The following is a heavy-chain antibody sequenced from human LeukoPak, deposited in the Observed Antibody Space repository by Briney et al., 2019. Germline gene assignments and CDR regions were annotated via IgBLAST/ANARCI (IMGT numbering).Heavy chain of an antibody. CDR3: ARDLLVRGIMRDY. Sequence: GASVKVSCKASGYTFTGYYMHWVRQAPGQGLEWMGWINPNRGGPNYAQKFQGRVTMTRDTSISPAYMELSRLRSDDTAVYYCARDLLVRGIMRDYWGQGTLVTVSS. V-gene: IGHV1-2*02. CDR1: GYTFTGYY. J-gene: IGHJ4*02. CDR2: INPNRGGP. D-gene: IGHD3-10*01.